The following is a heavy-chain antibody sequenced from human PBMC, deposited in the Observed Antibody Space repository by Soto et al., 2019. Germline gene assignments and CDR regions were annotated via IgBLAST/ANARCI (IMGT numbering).Heavy chain of an antibody. CDR3: TAAGNVRGHFVY. CDR1: GFIFTDYV. V-gene: IGHV3-9*01. CDR2: ITWNSDSI. J-gene: IGHJ4*02. D-gene: IGHD3-10*02. Sequence: EVQLVESGGALVQPGRSLRLSCTASGFIFTDYVMHWVRQRPGKGLEWVSGITWNSDSIGYGESVKGRFTVSRDNAKKTLYLQMDGLRNEDTALYYCTAAGNVRGHFVYWGQGTPVTVSS.